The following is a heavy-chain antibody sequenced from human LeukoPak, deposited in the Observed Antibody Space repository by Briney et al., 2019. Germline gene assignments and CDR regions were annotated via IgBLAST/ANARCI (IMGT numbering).Heavy chain of an antibody. CDR1: GGSISNYY. Sequence: KPSETLSLTCTVSGGSISNYYRSWIRQPPGKGLEWIGYIYYSGSTNYNPSLKSRVTISVDTSKNQFSLKLSSVTAADTAVYYCEGHPTYYYDSSGYWIDYWGQGTLVTVSS. J-gene: IGHJ4*02. CDR2: IYYSGST. D-gene: IGHD3-22*01. V-gene: IGHV4-59*01. CDR3: EGHPTYYYDSSGYWIDY.